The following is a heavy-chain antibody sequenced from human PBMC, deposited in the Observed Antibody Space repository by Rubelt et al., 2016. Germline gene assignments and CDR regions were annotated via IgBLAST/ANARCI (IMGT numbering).Heavy chain of an antibody. D-gene: IGHD6-13*01. V-gene: IGHV4-59*08. CDR2: IYYSGSA. Sequence: QVQLQESGPGLVKPSETLSLTCAVSGGSISTYYWSWIRQPPGKGLEWIGYIYYSGSANYNPSLKSRVTISVDTSKHQFSWRLTCVTATDTAVYYWARHESAGSSWPFDDWGQGTQVTVSS. CDR3: ARHESAGSSWPFDD. J-gene: IGHJ4*02. CDR1: GGSISTYY.